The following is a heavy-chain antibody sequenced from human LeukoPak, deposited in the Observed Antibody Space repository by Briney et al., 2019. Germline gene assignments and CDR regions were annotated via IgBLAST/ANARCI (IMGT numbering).Heavy chain of an antibody. J-gene: IGHJ4*02. Sequence: KPGGSLRLSCAASGFTFSSYAMSWVRQAPGKGLEWVSSISSSSSYIYYADSVKGRFTISRDNAKNSLYLQMNSLRAEDTAVYYCASRGSVDYWGQGTLVTVSS. D-gene: IGHD3-16*01. CDR1: GFTFSSYA. V-gene: IGHV3-21*01. CDR3: ASRGSVDY. CDR2: ISSSSSYI.